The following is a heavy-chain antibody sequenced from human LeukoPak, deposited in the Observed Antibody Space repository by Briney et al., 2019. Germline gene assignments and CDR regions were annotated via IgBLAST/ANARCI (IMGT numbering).Heavy chain of an antibody. V-gene: IGHV4-31*03. CDR2: IYYSGST. D-gene: IGHD4-17*01. CDR3: ASGHYPYNYYYYGMDV. Sequence: SETLSLTCTVSGGSISSGGYYWSWIRQHPGKGLEWIGYIYYSGSTYYNPSLKSRVTISVDTSKNQFSLKLSSVTAADTAVYYCASGHYPYNYYYYGMDVWGQGTTVTVSS. J-gene: IGHJ6*02. CDR1: GGSISSGGYY.